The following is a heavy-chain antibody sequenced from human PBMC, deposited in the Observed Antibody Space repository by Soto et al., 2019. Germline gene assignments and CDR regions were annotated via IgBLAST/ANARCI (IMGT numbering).Heavy chain of an antibody. CDR1: RFTFSNAW. J-gene: IGHJ6*02. CDR2: IKQDGSEK. D-gene: IGHD3-22*01. CDR3: ASNSSGSAMDV. Sequence: EVQLVESGGGLVQPGGSLRLSCAASRFTFSNAWLTWVRQAPGNGLEWVANIKQDGSEKFYVDSVKGRFTISRDNGKNSGYMQLYSLRGEDTSVYYCASNSSGSAMDVWGPGTTVTVTS. V-gene: IGHV3-7*03.